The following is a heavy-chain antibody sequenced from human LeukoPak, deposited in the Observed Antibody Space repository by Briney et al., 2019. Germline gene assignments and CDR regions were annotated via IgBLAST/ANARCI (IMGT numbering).Heavy chain of an antibody. CDR3: ARGRIASTHYFYYYYLDV. V-gene: IGHV4-30-4*08. Sequence: SETLSLTCTVSGGPISSGDYYWSWIRQPPGKGLEWIGYIYYSGSTYYNPSLKSRVTISVDTSKNQFSLKLSSVTAADTAVYYCARGRIASTHYFYYYYLDVWGKGTTVNGFS. D-gene: IGHD2-15*01. J-gene: IGHJ6*03. CDR2: IYYSGST. CDR1: GGPISSGDYY.